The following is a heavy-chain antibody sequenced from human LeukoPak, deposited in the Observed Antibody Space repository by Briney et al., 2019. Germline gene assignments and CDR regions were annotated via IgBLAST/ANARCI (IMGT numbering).Heavy chain of an antibody. CDR3: ARLRALADTPDWFDP. J-gene: IGHJ5*02. CDR2: IHFRGNT. Sequence: SETLSLTCTVSGGSIKSSSYYWACIRQPPGKGLEWIGSIHFRGNTYYNPSLKSRVTISVDTSKNQFSLKLSSVTAADTAVYYCARLRALADTPDWFDPRGQGTLVTVSS. V-gene: IGHV4-39*01. CDR1: GGSIKSSSYY. D-gene: IGHD6-19*01.